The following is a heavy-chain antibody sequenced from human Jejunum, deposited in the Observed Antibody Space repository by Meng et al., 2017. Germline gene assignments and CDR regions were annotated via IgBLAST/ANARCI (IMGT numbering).Heavy chain of an antibody. CDR3: ARGAVDFDY. CDR2: IIPISGTT. V-gene: IGHV1-69*06. J-gene: IGHJ4*02. Sequence: QVQLVQSGAEEKKPGSPVKVSCKTSGGTFTSYAITWVRQAPGQGLEWMGGIIPISGTTKYAQKLQGRVTITADTSTSTAYMELSSLTSEDTAVYYCARGAVDFDYWGQGTLVTVSS. CDR1: GGTFTSYA.